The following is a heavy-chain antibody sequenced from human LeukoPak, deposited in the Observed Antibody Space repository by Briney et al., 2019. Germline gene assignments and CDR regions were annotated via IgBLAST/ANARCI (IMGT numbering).Heavy chain of an antibody. CDR1: GFTFSSSD. CDR2: ISYDGTNK. J-gene: IGHJ4*02. Sequence: GGSLRLSCAASGFTFSSSDMHWVRQAPGKGLEWVALISYDGTNKYYTDSVKGRFTISRDNSKNTLSLQMNSLGADDTAVYFCARVSLIVVVPGILDYWGQGILVTVSS. CDR3: ARVSLIVVVPGILDY. V-gene: IGHV3-30-3*01. D-gene: IGHD2-21*02.